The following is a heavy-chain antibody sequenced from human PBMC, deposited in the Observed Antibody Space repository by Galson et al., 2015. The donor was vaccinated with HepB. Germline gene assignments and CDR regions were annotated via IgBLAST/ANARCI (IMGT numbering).Heavy chain of an antibody. V-gene: IGHV3-30*04. Sequence: SLRLSCAASGFTFSSYAMHWVRQAPGKGLEWVAVISYDGSNKYYADSVKGRFTISRDNSKNTLYLQMNSLRAEDTAVYYCARGGGGSYVPEYYFDYWGQGTLVTVSS. D-gene: IGHD1-26*01. CDR3: ARGGGGSYVPEYYFDY. CDR1: GFTFSSYA. CDR2: ISYDGSNK. J-gene: IGHJ4*02.